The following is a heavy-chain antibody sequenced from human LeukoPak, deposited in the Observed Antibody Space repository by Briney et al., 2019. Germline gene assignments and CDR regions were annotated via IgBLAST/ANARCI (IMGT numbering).Heavy chain of an antibody. Sequence: ASVKVSCKASGYTVTGNYMHWVRQAPGQGLEWMGWINPNSGGTNYAQKFQGRVTMTRDTSISTAYMELSRLRSDDTAVYYCARGQVIPGWFDPWGQGTLVTVSS. CDR1: GYTVTGNY. CDR2: INPNSGGT. CDR3: ARGQVIPGWFDP. V-gene: IGHV1-2*02. J-gene: IGHJ5*02. D-gene: IGHD2-21*01.